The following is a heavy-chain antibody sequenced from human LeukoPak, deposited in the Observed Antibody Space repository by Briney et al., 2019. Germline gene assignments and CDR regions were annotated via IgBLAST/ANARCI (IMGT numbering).Heavy chain of an antibody. CDR2: INPNSGGT. CDR3: ARGYCSGGSCYSETINQNWFDP. V-gene: IGHV1-2*06. J-gene: IGHJ5*02. Sequence: ASVKVSCKASGYTFTGYYMHWVRQAPGQGLEWMGRINPNSGGTNYAQKLQGRVTMTRDTSISTAYMELSRLRSDDTAVYYCARGYCSGGSCYSETINQNWFDPWGQGTLVTVSS. CDR1: GYTFTGYY. D-gene: IGHD2-15*01.